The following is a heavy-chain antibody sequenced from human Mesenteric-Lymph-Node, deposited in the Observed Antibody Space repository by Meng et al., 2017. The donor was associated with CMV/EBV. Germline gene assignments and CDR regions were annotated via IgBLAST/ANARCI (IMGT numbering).Heavy chain of an antibody. V-gene: IGHV1-69*06. J-gene: IGHJ4*02. D-gene: IGHD2-2*01. CDR2: IIPISSTT. Sequence: CKGSGGTFSKYALSWVRQAPGQGLEWMGGIIPISSTTNYAQNFQGRVTITADKSTSTAYMEVSSLRSEDTAVYYCARSIVPGGGPPDSWGQGTLVTVSS. CDR3: ARSIVPGGGPPDS. CDR1: GGTFSKYA.